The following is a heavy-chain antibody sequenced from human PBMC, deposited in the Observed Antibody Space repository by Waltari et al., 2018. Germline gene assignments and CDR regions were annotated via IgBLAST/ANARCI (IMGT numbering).Heavy chain of an antibody. Sequence: QVQLQESGPGLVEPSQTLSLTCTVSGGSISRGGFFWSWIPPHPGKGLFWVGYIFYTGGAYYNPSLKSRITISLDTSENQFSLRLSSVTAADTAVYYCARLGYCSSTSCPLGGGYDSWGQGTLVTVSS. D-gene: IGHD2-2*01. V-gene: IGHV4-31*03. CDR2: IFYTGGA. J-gene: IGHJ4*02. CDR3: ARLGYCSSTSCPLGGGYDS. CDR1: GGSISRGGFF.